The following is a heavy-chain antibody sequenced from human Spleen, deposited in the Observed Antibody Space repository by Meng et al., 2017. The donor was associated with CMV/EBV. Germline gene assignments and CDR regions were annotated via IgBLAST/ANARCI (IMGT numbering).Heavy chain of an antibody. CDR1: GFTASRTY. Sequence: GESLKISCAAAGFTASRTYMNWVRQAPGKGLEWVSVIYSTDTTYYAESVKGRFTISRDNSKNMLYLEMNSLRPEDTAVYYCARGGIAVVPVVYYYYGMDVWGQGTTVTVSS. D-gene: IGHD2-2*01. CDR2: IYSTDTT. CDR3: ARGGIAVVPVVYYYYGMDV. V-gene: IGHV3-66*02. J-gene: IGHJ6*02.